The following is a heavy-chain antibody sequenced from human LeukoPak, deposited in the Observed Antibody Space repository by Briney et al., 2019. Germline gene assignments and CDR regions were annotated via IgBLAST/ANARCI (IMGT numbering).Heavy chain of an antibody. Sequence: SETLSLTCTVSGGSISNYYWSWIRQPPGKGLEWIGYMYYSGSTNYNPSLKSRVTISVDTSKNQFSLKLSSVTAADTAVYYCASSHPLGSNNDYYTPFDYWRQGTLVTVSS. CDR1: GGSISNYY. D-gene: IGHD3-3*01. J-gene: IGHJ4*02. V-gene: IGHV4-59*01. CDR3: ASSHPLGSNNDYYTPFDY. CDR2: MYYSGST.